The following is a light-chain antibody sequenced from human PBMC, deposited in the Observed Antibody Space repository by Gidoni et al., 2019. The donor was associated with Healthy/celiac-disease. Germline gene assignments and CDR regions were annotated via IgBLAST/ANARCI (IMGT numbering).Light chain of an antibody. J-gene: IGKJ3*01. V-gene: IGKV1-6*01. CDR2: AAS. CDR3: LQDYNYPFT. CDR1: QGIRND. Sequence: AIQITQSPSSLSASVGDRVTITCRASQGIRNDLGWYQQKPGKAPKLLIYAASSLQSGAPSRFSGSGSGTDFTLTISSLQPEDFATYYCLQDYNYPFTFGPGTKVDI.